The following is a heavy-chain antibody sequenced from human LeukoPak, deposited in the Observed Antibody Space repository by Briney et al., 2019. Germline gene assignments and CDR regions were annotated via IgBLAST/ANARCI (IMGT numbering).Heavy chain of an antibody. CDR1: GFTFSSYA. D-gene: IGHD2-15*01. CDR3: AKGTLGSCIGPRCSPLDS. Sequence: GGSLRLSCAASGFTFSSYAMNWVRQAPEKGLEWISILTNNGANTWYADSVKGRFTISRDNSKNTLYLQMNSLRAEDTAIYYCAKGTLGSCIGPRCSPLDSWGQGTLVTVSS. V-gene: IGHV3-23*01. CDR2: LTNNGANT. J-gene: IGHJ4*02.